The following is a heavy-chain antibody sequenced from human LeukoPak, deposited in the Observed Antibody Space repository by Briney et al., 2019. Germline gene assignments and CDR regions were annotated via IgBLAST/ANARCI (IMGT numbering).Heavy chain of an antibody. CDR2: ISGSGGST. CDR1: GFTFSSYA. V-gene: IGHV3-23*01. CDR3: AKEDDSSGYYYSIAEYFQH. D-gene: IGHD3-22*01. Sequence: GGSLRLSCAASGFTFSSYAMSWVRQAPGKGLEWVLAISGSGGSTYYADSVKGRFTISRDNSKNTLYLQMNSLRAEDTAVYYCAKEDDSSGYYYSIAEYFQHWGQGTLVTVSS. J-gene: IGHJ1*01.